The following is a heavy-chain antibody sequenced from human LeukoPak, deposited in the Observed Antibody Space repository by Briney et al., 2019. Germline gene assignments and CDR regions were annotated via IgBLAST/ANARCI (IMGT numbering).Heavy chain of an antibody. CDR1: GFTFSDYY. J-gene: IGHJ3*02. Sequence: GGSPRLSCAASGFTFSDYYMSWVRQAPGKGLEWVSYISSSGSTIYYADSVKGRFTISRDNAKNSLYLQMNSLRAEDTAVYHCARCRDYYDSSGYYTRREAFDIWGQGTMVTVSS. CDR2: ISSSGSTI. V-gene: IGHV3-11*04. CDR3: ARCRDYYDSSGYYTRREAFDI. D-gene: IGHD3-22*01.